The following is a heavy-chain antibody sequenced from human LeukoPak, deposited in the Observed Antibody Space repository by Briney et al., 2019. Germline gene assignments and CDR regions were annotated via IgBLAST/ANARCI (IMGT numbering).Heavy chain of an antibody. J-gene: IGHJ4*02. D-gene: IGHD4-17*01. CDR3: ARQLSTVTTLGFDY. CDR2: IYPDDSDT. V-gene: IGHV5-51*01. CDR1: GYSFTNYW. Sequence: GESLKISCKGSGYSFTNYWIAWVRQMPGKGLEWMGIIYPDDSDTRYSPSFQGPVTISADKSISTAYLQWSSLKASDTAMYYCARQLSTVTTLGFDYWGQGTMVTVSS.